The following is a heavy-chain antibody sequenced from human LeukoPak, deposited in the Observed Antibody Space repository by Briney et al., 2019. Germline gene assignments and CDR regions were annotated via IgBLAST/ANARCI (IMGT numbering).Heavy chain of an antibody. Sequence: PGGSLRLSCAASGFTFSSYSMNWVRQAPGKGLEWVSSISSSSSYIYYADSVKGRFTISRDNSKNTLYLQMNSLRAEDTAVYYCAKDRYGSGSYYFDYWGQGALVTVSS. CDR2: ISSSSSYI. CDR1: GFTFSSYS. V-gene: IGHV3-21*01. D-gene: IGHD3-10*01. CDR3: AKDRYGSGSYYFDY. J-gene: IGHJ4*02.